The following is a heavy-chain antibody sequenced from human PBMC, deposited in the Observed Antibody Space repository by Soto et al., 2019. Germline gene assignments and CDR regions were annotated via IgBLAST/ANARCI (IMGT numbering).Heavy chain of an antibody. D-gene: IGHD6-13*01. Sequence: ASVKVSCKASGYTFTGYYMHWVRQAPGQGLEWMGWINPNSGGTNYAQKFQGWVTMTRDTSISTAYMELSRLRSDDTAVYYCAREDGAAAAGRNNWFDPWGQGTLVTVSS. CDR1: GYTFTGYY. J-gene: IGHJ5*02. CDR3: AREDGAAAAGRNNWFDP. V-gene: IGHV1-2*04. CDR2: INPNSGGT.